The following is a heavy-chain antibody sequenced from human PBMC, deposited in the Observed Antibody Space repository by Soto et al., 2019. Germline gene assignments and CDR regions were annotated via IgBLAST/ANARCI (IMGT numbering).Heavy chain of an antibody. D-gene: IGHD1-26*01. V-gene: IGHV2-5*02. CDR3: AHAYGGRSLY. CDR1: GFSLTNDRVG. J-gene: IGHJ4*02. Sequence: QITLKESGPTLVKPTQTLTLTCTFSGFSLTNDRVGVGRIRQPPGKALEWLAVIYWDDSKTYRPSLESRLTITTDSPKIPVALTMTNMDSLDTATYYCAHAYGGRSLYWGQGTLVTVSS. CDR2: IYWDDSK.